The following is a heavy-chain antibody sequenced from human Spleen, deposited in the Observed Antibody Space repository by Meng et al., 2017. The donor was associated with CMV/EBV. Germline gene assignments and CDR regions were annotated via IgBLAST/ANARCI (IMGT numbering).Heavy chain of an antibody. CDR1: FRFSAYS. V-gene: IGHV3-21*01. D-gene: IGHD3-3*01. J-gene: IGHJ4*02. CDR2: ISSSGSYI. CDR3: ARGRYYDFWSGSDYFDY. Sequence: FRFSAYSMNWVRQAPGKGLEWGSSISSSGSYIFYADSVKGRFTISRDNAKNSLYLQMNSLRAEDTAVYYCARGRYYDFWSGSDYFDYWGQGTLVTVSS.